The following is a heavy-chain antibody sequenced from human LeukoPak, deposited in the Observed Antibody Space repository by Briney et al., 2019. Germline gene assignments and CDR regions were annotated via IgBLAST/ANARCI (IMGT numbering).Heavy chain of an antibody. V-gene: IGHV3-48*03. Sequence: GGSLRLSCAASGFTFSSFEMNWVRQAPGKGLEWVSYISGSGLTIYYADSVKGRFTISRDNAKNSLYLQMNSLRAEDTAVYYCARNSIAARPSFHYYYYLDVWGKGTTVPVSS. CDR1: GFTFSSFE. J-gene: IGHJ6*03. CDR3: ARNSIAARPSFHYYYYLDV. D-gene: IGHD6-6*01. CDR2: ISGSGLTI.